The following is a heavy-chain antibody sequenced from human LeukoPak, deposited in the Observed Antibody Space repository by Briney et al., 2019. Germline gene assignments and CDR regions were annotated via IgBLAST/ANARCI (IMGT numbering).Heavy chain of an antibody. CDR3: ARDQGGYSYGYDL. J-gene: IGHJ5*02. CDR1: GFTFSSYS. CDR2: ISSSSSTI. V-gene: IGHV3-48*01. D-gene: IGHD5-18*01. Sequence: QSGGSLRLSCAASGFTFSSYSMNWVRQAPGKGLEWVSYISSSSSTIYYADSVKGQFTISRDNAKNSLYLQMNSLRAEDTAVYYCARDQGGYSYGYDLWGQGTLVTVSS.